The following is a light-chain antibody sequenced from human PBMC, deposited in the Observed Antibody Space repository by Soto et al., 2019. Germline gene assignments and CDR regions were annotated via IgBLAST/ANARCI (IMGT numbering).Light chain of an antibody. J-gene: IGKJ1*01. CDR1: QGISNY. Sequence: DIQMTQSPSSLSASVGDRITITCRASQGISNYLTWYQQKPGEVPKVLIYAASTLQSGVPSRFSGSGSGTLFTLTISSLQPEDVATYYCQKYNGAPWTFGRGIKVEIK. CDR3: QKYNGAPWT. V-gene: IGKV1-27*01. CDR2: AAS.